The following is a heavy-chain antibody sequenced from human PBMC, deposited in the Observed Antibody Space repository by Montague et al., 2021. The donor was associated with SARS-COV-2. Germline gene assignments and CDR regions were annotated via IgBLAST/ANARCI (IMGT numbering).Heavy chain of an antibody. D-gene: IGHD4-23*01. CDR1: GGSISSGGYY. CDR3: ASTYGCNLGYYYYSMDV. Sequence: TLSLTCTVSGGSISSGGYYWSWICQHPGKGLEWIGYIYYSGSTYYNPSLKSRVTISVDTSKNQFSLKLSSVTAADTAVYYCASTYGCNLGYYYYSMDVWGKGTTVTVSS. J-gene: IGHJ6*03. CDR2: IYYSGST. V-gene: IGHV4-31*03.